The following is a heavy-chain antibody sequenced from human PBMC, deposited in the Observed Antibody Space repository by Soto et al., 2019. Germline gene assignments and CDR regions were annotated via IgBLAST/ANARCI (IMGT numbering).Heavy chain of an antibody. D-gene: IGHD1-1*01. CDR1: GYTFTSYG. CDR3: ARDLVPGRVPGDSNDY. V-gene: IGHV1-18*01. J-gene: IGHJ4*02. Sequence: ASVKVSCKASGYTFTSYGISWVRQAPGQGLEWMGWISAYNGNTNYAQKLQGRVTMTTDTSTSTAYMELRSLRSDDTAVYYCARDLVPGRVPGDSNDYWGQGTLVTVSS. CDR2: ISAYNGNT.